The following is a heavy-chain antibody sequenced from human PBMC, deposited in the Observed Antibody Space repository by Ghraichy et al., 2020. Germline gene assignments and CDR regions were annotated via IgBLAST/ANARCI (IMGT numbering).Heavy chain of an antibody. Sequence: GGSLRLSCAASGFTFSDYWMSWVRQAPGKGLEWVANIKQDGSDKLYVDSVKGRFTISRDNARNSLSLQMNSLRAEDTAVYYCARIFGSSSTYWYFDLWGRGTLGTVSS. CDR2: IKQDGSDK. CDR3: ARIFGSSSTYWYFDL. CDR1: GFTFSDYW. V-gene: IGHV3-7*01. J-gene: IGHJ2*01. D-gene: IGHD6-13*01.